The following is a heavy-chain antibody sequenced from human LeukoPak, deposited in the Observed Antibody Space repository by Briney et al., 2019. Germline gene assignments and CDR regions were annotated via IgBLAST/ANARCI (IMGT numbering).Heavy chain of an antibody. CDR3: ARDGGYSGYLDY. V-gene: IGHV3-66*01. CDR2: IYSGGST. J-gene: IGHJ4*02. D-gene: IGHD5-12*01. CDR1: GFTLSSNY. Sequence: GGSLRLSCAASGFTLSSNYMSWVRQAPGKGVEGVSFIYSGGSTYYADSVKGRFTISRDNSKNTLYLQMNSLRAEDTAVYYCARDGGYSGYLDYWGQGTLVTVSS.